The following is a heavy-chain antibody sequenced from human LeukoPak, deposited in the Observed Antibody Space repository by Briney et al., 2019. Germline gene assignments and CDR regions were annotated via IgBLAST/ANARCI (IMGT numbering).Heavy chain of an antibody. D-gene: IGHD4-23*01. CDR1: GGTFSSYA. J-gene: IGHJ2*01. V-gene: IGHV1-69*13. CDR3: ARTPFYGGNLVYWYFDL. CDR2: IIPIFGTA. Sequence: ASVKVSRKASGGTFSSYAISWVRQAPGQGLEWMGGIIPIFGTANYAQKFQGRVTITADESTSTAYMELSSLRSEDTAVYYCARTPFYGGNLVYWYFDLWGRGTLVTVSS.